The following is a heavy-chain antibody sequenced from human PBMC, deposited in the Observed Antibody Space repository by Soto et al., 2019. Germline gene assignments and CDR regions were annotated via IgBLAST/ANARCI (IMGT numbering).Heavy chain of an antibody. CDR2: ISAYNGNT. Sequence: QVQLVQTGAEVKKPGASVKVSCKASGYTFTSYGISWVRQAPGQGREWMGCISAYNGNTNYAQNLQGRVTMTTDTSRRTCYMELRRLRSDDRGLYYCSSDRGGRIYYFDGMEVWGQGTTVTVYS. CDR3: SSDRGGRIYYFDGMEV. CDR1: GYTFTSYG. V-gene: IGHV1-18*01. J-gene: IGHJ6*02. D-gene: IGHD3-10*01.